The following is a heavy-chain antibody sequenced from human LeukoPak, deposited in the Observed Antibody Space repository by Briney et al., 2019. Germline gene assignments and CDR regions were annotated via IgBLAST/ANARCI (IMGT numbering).Heavy chain of an antibody. V-gene: IGHV1-8*01. J-gene: IGHJ4*02. CDR3: ARVGSSGWYRHTYGY. Sequence: ASVKVSCRASGYTFTSYDINWVRQATGQGLEWMGWMNPNSGNTGYAQKFQGRVTMTRNTSISTAYIELSSLRSEDTAVCYCARVGSSGWYRHTYGYWGQGTLVTVSS. D-gene: IGHD6-19*01. CDR1: GYTFTSYD. CDR2: MNPNSGNT.